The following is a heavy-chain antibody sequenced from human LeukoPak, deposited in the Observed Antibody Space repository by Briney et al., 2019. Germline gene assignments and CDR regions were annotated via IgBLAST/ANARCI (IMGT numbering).Heavy chain of an antibody. CDR3: ARDLWDATGY. J-gene: IGHJ4*02. CDR1: GFSSNY. CDR2: IYSGDST. Sequence: GGSLRLSCVASGFSSNYMSWVRQAPGQGLEWVSVIYSGDSTYYADSVKGRFTISRDISKNTLYLQMNSLRPEDTAVYHCARDLWDATGYWGQGTLATVSS. D-gene: IGHD3-3*01. V-gene: IGHV3-66*02.